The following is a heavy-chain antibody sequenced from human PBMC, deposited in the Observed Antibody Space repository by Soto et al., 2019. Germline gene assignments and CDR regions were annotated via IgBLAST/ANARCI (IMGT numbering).Heavy chain of an antibody. CDR2: IYYSGST. V-gene: IGHV4-31*03. CDR1: GGSISSGGYY. D-gene: IGHD3-3*01. J-gene: IGHJ4*02. CDR3: ARAVLLPYYDFWSGYYGPVDY. Sequence: PSETLSLTCTVSGGSISSGGYYWSWIRQHPGKGLEWFGYIYYSGSTYYNPSLKSRVTISVDTSKNQFSLKLSSVTAADTAVYYCARAVLLPYYDFWSGYYGPVDYWGQGTLVTVSS.